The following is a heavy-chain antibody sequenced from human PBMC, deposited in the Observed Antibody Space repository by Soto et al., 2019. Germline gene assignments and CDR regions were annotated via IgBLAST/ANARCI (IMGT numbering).Heavy chain of an antibody. CDR1: GFTFTSSA. D-gene: IGHD2-21*02. Sequence: SVKVSCKASGFTFTSSAVQWVRQARGQRLEWIGWIVVGSGNTNYAQKFQERVTITRDMSTSTAYMELSSLRSEDTAVYYCARDPAPIVVVTADDAFDIWGQGTMVT. CDR2: IVVGSGNT. J-gene: IGHJ3*02. CDR3: ARDPAPIVVVTADDAFDI. V-gene: IGHV1-58*01.